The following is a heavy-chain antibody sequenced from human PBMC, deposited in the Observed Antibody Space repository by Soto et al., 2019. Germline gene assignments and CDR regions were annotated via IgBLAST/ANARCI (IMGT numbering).Heavy chain of an antibody. CDR1: GFTFSSYW. Sequence: QLGGSLRLSCAASGFTFSSYWMHWVRHAPGKGLVWVSRINSDGSSTSYADSVKGRFTISRDNAKNTLYLQMNSLRAEDTAVYYCASSWPDEADDAFDIWGQGTMVTVSS. J-gene: IGHJ3*02. CDR2: INSDGSST. CDR3: ASSWPDEADDAFDI. V-gene: IGHV3-74*01. D-gene: IGHD6-13*01.